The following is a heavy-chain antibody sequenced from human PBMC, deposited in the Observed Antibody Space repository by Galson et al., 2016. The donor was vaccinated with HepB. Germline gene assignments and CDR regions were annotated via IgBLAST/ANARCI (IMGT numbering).Heavy chain of an antibody. D-gene: IGHD3-16*02. CDR3: ARQGRYHVEMKGDY. Sequence: QSGAEVKKPGESLKIFCKASGYPFTTYWITWVRQVPGKGLEWVGRIDPSDYDTNYNPSFFGQVTISTDRSISTAYLQWSSLKASDSAICYCARQGRYHVEMKGDYWGPGTLVTVSS. V-gene: IGHV5-10-1*01. J-gene: IGHJ4*02. CDR1: GYPFTTYW. CDR2: IDPSDYDT.